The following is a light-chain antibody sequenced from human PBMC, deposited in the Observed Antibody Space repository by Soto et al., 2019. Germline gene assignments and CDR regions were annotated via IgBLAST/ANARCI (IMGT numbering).Light chain of an antibody. CDR2: GAS. CDR1: QSVSSSY. Sequence: EIVLTQSPGTLSLSPGERATLSCRASQSVSSSYLAWYQQKPGQAPRLLIYGASTRANGIPARFSGSGSGTEFTLTIRSLQSEDFAFYYCQQYNNWPPLTFGQGTKVDIK. J-gene: IGKJ1*01. V-gene: IGKV3-15*01. CDR3: QQYNNWPPLT.